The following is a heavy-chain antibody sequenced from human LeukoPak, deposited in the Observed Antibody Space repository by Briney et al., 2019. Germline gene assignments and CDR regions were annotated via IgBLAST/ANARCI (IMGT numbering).Heavy chain of an antibody. CDR2: IYYTGRT. CDR3: AKEAAVAGMGRVNWFDP. D-gene: IGHD6-19*01. V-gene: IGHV4-59*01. CDR1: GDSISGYY. J-gene: IGHJ5*02. Sequence: SETLSLTCTVSGDSISGYYWSWIRQPPGGGLEWIGYIYYTGRTNYNLSLKSRLTISIDTSKNQFSLSLTSVTAADTAVYYCAKEAAVAGMGRVNWFDPWGQGTLVTVSS.